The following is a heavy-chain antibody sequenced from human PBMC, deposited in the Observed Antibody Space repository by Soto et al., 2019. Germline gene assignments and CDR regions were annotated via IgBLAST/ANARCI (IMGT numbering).Heavy chain of an antibody. CDR1: GGSLSGYS. J-gene: IGHJ5*02. D-gene: IGHD4-17*01. Sequence: KASETLSLTCAVEGGSLSGYSWSWIRQSPGKGLEWIGEINHFGSTSYNPSLKSRVTLLVDTSKRQFSLKLSSVTAADTAVYYCARTDYGGNSGWFDPWGQGTLVTVSS. V-gene: IGHV4-34*09. CDR2: INHFGST. CDR3: ARTDYGGNSGWFDP.